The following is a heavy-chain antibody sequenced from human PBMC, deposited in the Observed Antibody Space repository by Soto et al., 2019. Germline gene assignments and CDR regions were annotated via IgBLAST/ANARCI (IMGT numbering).Heavy chain of an antibody. D-gene: IGHD3-3*02. Sequence: SETLSLTCTVSGGSISSSSYYWGWIRQPPGKGLEWIGSIYYSGSTYYNPSLKSRVTISVDTSKNQYSLKLSSVTAADTAVYYCASPKIAFYNWFDPWGQGTLVTVSS. CDR2: IYYSGST. J-gene: IGHJ5*02. CDR1: GGSISSSSYY. CDR3: ASPKIAFYNWFDP. V-gene: IGHV4-39*01.